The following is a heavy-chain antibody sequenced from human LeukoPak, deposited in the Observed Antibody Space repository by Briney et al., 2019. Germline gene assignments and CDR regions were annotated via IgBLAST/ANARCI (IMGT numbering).Heavy chain of an antibody. J-gene: IGHJ5*02. CDR3: ARVYVSETIFGVVIIGPHP. CDR2: IKQDGSEK. Sequence: QAGGSLRLSCAASGFTFSSYWMSWVRQAPGKGLEWVANIKQDGSEKYYVDSVKGRFTISRDNAKNSLYLQMNSLRAEDTAVYYCARVYVSETIFGVVIIGPHPWGQGTLVTVSS. D-gene: IGHD3-3*01. CDR1: GFTFSSYW. V-gene: IGHV3-7*01.